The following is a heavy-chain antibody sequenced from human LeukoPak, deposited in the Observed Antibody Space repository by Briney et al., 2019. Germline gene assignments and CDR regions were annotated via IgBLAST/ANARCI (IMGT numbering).Heavy chain of an antibody. CDR3: ASLAVAGTDQFDS. D-gene: IGHD6-19*01. CDR2: ISDYSGNT. J-gene: IGHJ4*02. Sequence: ASVKVSCKASGYTFTSYTITWVRQAPGQGLEWMGWISDYSGNTKYAQNFQDRVTMTTDASTSTAYMELRSLRSDDTAVYYCASLAVAGTDQFDSWGQGTLVTVSS. V-gene: IGHV1-18*01. CDR1: GYTFTSYT.